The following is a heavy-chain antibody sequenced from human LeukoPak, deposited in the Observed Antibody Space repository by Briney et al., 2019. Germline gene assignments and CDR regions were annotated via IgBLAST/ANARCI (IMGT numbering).Heavy chain of an antibody. CDR2: ISSSSSYI. CDR3: ARDLPGAVTPRFDY. Sequence: GGSLRLSCAASGFSFSNYEMNWVRQAPGKGLEWVSSISSSSSYIYYADSVKGRFTISRDNAKNSLYLQMNSLRAEDTAVYYCARDLPGAVTPRFDYWGQGTLVTVSS. CDR1: GFSFSNYE. J-gene: IGHJ4*02. V-gene: IGHV3-21*01. D-gene: IGHD4-17*01.